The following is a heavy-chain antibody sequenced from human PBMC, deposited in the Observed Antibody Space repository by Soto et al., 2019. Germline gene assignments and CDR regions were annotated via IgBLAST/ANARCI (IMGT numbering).Heavy chain of an antibody. CDR3: ARGTGYCSSTSCYTFDY. D-gene: IGHD2-2*02. J-gene: IGHJ4*02. Sequence: SETLSLTCTVSGGSVSSGSYYWSWIRQHPGKGLEWIGYIYYSGSTYYNPSLKSRVTISVDTSKDQFSLKLSSVTAADTAVYYCARGTGYCSSTSCYTFDYWGQGTLVTVSS. CDR2: IYYSGST. V-gene: IGHV4-31*03. CDR1: GGSVSSGSYY.